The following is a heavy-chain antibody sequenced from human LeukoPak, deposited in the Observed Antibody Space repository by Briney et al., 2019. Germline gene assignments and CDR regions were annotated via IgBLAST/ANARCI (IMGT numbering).Heavy chain of an antibody. CDR2: ISSSSTYI. J-gene: IGHJ4*02. Sequence: GSLRLSCAASGFIFSSYSMNWVRQAPGKGLEWVSYISSSSTYIYYADSVKGRFTISRDNAKNSLYLQMNSLTAEDTAVYYCLSPGVAVTGTEYWGQGTRVTVSS. V-gene: IGHV3-21*01. CDR3: LSPGVAVTGTEY. CDR1: GFIFSSYS. D-gene: IGHD6-19*01.